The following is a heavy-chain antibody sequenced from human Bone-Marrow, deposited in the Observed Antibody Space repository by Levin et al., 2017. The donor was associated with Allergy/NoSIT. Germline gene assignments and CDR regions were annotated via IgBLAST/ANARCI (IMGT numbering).Heavy chain of an antibody. Sequence: LSLTCAASGFTFSNAWMGWVRQAPGKGLEWVGHIKREIDGGTSDYAADVRGRFTISRDDSKNTQFLQMNSLKTEDTAVYYCTTEGRYYYASGNYYRYMDVWGRGTTVTVSS. CDR3: TTEGRYYYASGNYYRYMDV. V-gene: IGHV3-15*01. J-gene: IGHJ6*03. CDR1: GFTFSNAW. D-gene: IGHD3-10*01. CDR2: IKREIDGGTS.